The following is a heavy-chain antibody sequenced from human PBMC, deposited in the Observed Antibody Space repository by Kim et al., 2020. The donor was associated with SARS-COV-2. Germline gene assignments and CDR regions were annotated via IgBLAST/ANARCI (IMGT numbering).Heavy chain of an antibody. CDR2: IYTSGST. CDR1: GGSISSYY. Sequence: SETLSLTCTVSGGSISSYYWSWIRQPAVKGLEWIGRIYTSGSTNYNPSLKSRVTMSVDTSKNQFSLKLSSVTAADTAVYYCAGTLSPYYYGSGTLYGMDVWGRGTTVTVSS. J-gene: IGHJ6*02. CDR3: AGTLSPYYYGSGTLYGMDV. V-gene: IGHV4-4*07. D-gene: IGHD3-10*01.